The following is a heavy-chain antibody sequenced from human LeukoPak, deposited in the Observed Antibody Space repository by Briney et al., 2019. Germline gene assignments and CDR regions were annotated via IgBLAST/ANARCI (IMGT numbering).Heavy chain of an antibody. CDR1: GGSVSSGDYY. J-gene: IGHJ3*02. D-gene: IGHD3-10*01. CDR3: ARGITRRRTFDI. Sequence: SETLSLTCTVSGGSVSSGDYYWSWVRQPPGKGLEWIGYIYYSGSTYYNPSLKSRITISVDTSKNQFSLKLSSVTAADTALYYRARGITRRRTFDIWGQGTMVTVSS. V-gene: IGHV4-30-4*01. CDR2: IYYSGST.